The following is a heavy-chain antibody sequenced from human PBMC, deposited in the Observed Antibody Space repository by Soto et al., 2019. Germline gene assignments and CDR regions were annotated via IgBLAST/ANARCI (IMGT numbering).Heavy chain of an antibody. Sequence: GGSLRLSCVASGFTFNNAWMSWVRQAPGKGLEWVGRIKSKTDGGTTDYAAPVKGRFTVSRDDSKNTLYLQMNSLKTEDTALYYCATGPLTPSYKSPWNYLQQGGASYYGMDVWGQGTTVTVSS. J-gene: IGHJ6*02. CDR2: IKSKTDGGTT. CDR1: GFTFNNAW. V-gene: IGHV3-15*01. CDR3: ATGPLTPSYKSPWNYLQQGGASYYGMDV. D-gene: IGHD1-7*01.